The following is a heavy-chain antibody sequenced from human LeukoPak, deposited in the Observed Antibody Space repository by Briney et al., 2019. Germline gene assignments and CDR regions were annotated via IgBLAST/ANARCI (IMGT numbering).Heavy chain of an antibody. D-gene: IGHD3-10*01. Sequence: SETLSLTCTVSGGSISSGGYYWSWIRLHPGKGLEWIGYIYYSGSTYYNPSLKSRVTISVDTSKNQFSLKLSSVTAADTAVYYCARGAWFGELSPWGQGTLVTVSS. CDR3: ARGAWFGELSP. CDR2: IYYSGST. J-gene: IGHJ5*02. V-gene: IGHV4-31*03. CDR1: GGSISSGGYY.